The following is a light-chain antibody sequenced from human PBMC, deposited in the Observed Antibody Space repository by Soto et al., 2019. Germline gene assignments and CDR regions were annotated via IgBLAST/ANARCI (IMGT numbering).Light chain of an antibody. Sequence: DIQMTQSPSTLSAYVGDRVTITCRASQSIGGALTWYQQRPGEAPRLLIYDGTSLESGVPSRFSGSGSGTEFTLTINNLQPDDFATYYCQQSESYSLTFGGGTKV. CDR1: QSIGGA. V-gene: IGKV1-5*01. CDR3: QQSESYSLT. J-gene: IGKJ4*01. CDR2: DGT.